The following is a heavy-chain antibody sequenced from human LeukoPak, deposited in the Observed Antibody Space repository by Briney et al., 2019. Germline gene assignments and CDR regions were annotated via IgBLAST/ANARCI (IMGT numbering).Heavy chain of an antibody. CDR1: GYSISSGYY. V-gene: IGHV4-38-2*02. Sequence: SETLSLTCTVSGYSISSGYYWGWIRQPPGKGLEWIGSIYHSGSTYYNPSLKSRVTISVDTSKNQFSLKLSSVTAADTAVYYCASTLWFGEFAFDYWGQGTLVTVSS. J-gene: IGHJ4*02. CDR3: ASTLWFGEFAFDY. CDR2: IYHSGST. D-gene: IGHD3-10*01.